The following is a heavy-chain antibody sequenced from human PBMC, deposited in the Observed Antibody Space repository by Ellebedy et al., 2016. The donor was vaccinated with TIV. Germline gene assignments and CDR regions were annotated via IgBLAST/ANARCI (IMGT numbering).Heavy chain of an antibody. J-gene: IGHJ4*02. CDR3: ARAATSSTPVDY. D-gene: IGHD6-6*01. CDR1: GGSISSYY. CDR2: IYYSGST. V-gene: IGHV4-59*01. Sequence: SETLSLXXTVSGGSISSYYWSWIRQPPGKGLEWIGYIYYSGSTNYNPSLKSRVTISVDTSKNQFFLKLSSVTAADTAVYYCARAATSSTPVDYWGQGTLVTVSS.